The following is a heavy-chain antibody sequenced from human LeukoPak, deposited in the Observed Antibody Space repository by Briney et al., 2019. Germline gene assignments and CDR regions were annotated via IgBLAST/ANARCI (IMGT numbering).Heavy chain of an antibody. D-gene: IGHD3-10*01. J-gene: IGHJ4*02. CDR2: IYSGGST. CDR3: ARVQSGGFDY. CDR1: GFTFKSYA. Sequence: GGSLRLSCAASGFTFKSYAMNWVRQAPGKGLEWVSVIYSGGSTYYADSVKGRFTISRDNSKNTLYLQMNSLRAEDTAVYYCARVQSGGFDYWGQGTLVTVSS. V-gene: IGHV3-53*01.